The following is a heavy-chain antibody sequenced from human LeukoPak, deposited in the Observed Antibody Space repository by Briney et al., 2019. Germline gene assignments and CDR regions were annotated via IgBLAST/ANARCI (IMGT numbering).Heavy chain of an antibody. CDR2: IFTSGTT. D-gene: IGHD5-24*01. V-gene: IGHV4-61*02. J-gene: IGHJ4*02. CDR3: ARGDPGDGYNSDYFDY. Sequence: PSQTLSLTCTVSGGSISSGSYYWSWIRQPAGKGLEWIGRIFTSGTTNYNPSLKSRVTISVDTSKNQISLKLTSVTAADTAVYYCARGDPGDGYNSDYFDYWGQGTLVTVSS. CDR1: GGSISSGSYY.